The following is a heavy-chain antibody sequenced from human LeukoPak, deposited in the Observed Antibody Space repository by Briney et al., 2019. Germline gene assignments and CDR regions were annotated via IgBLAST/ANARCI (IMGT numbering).Heavy chain of an antibody. CDR3: ARSWVITFGGVIVNGYYFDY. D-gene: IGHD3-16*02. CDR2: IDTNTGNP. J-gene: IGHJ4*02. Sequence: ASVKVSCKASGYTFTNYTLNWVRQAPGQGLEWMGWIDTNTGNPTYAQGFIGRFVFSLDTSVTTAYLQISSLKAEDTAVYYCARSWVITFGGVIVNGYYFDYWGQGTLVTVSS. CDR1: GYTFTNYT. V-gene: IGHV7-4-1*02.